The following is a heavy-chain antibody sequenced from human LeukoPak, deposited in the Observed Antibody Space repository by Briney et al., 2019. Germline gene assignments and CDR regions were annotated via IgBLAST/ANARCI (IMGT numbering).Heavy chain of an antibody. CDR3: ATVTGTTLDFDY. D-gene: IGHD1-7*01. CDR2: FDPEDGET. J-gene: IGHJ4*02. V-gene: IGHV1-24*01. CDR1: GYTLTGLS. Sequence: ASVKVSCKVSGYTLTGLSMHWVRQAPGKGLEWMGGFDPEDGETIYAQKFQGRVTMTEDTSTDTAYMELSSLRSEDTAVYYCATVTGTTLDFDYWGRGTLVTVSS.